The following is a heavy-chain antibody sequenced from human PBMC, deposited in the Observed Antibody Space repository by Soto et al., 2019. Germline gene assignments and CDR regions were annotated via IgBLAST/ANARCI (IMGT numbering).Heavy chain of an antibody. J-gene: IGHJ5*02. CDR3: AREVSRRGYCSGGCCRNWFDP. Sequence: QVQLVQSGAEVKKPGASVKVSCKASGYTFTSYGISWVRQAPGQGLEWMGWISAYNGNTNYAQKLQGRVTMTTDTSTSTAYMELWSLRSDDTAVYYCAREVSRRGYCSGGCCRNWFDPWGQGTLVTVSS. CDR1: GYTFTSYG. D-gene: IGHD2-15*01. V-gene: IGHV1-18*01. CDR2: ISAYNGNT.